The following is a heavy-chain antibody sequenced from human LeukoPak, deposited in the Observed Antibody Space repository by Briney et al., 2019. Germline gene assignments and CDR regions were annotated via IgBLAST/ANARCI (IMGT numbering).Heavy chain of an antibody. CDR3: SRATYSSSWYSGWAY. J-gene: IGHJ4*02. CDR2: ISSSNSYI. D-gene: IGHD6-13*01. Sequence: GGSLRLSCAASGFTFSTYNMNWFRQAPGKGLEYVSSISSSNSYIYYADSVKGRFTISRDNAKNSLYLQMNSLRAEDTAVYYCSRATYSSSWYSGWAYWGQGTLVTVSS. V-gene: IGHV3-21*01. CDR1: GFTFSTYN.